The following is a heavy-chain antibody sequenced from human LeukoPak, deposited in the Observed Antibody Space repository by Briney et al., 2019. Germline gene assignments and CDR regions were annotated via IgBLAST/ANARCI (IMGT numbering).Heavy chain of an antibody. J-gene: IGHJ4*02. V-gene: IGHV3-21*01. CDR3: ASDYSRGSTTDY. D-gene: IGHD2-15*01. CDR2: ISGSSSYI. CDR1: GFTLSAYT. Sequence: PGGSLRLSCAASGFTLSAYTMNWVRRTPGKGPEWVSSISGSSSYIYYADSVKGRFTISRDNAKNSLYLQMNSLRAEDTAVYYCASDYSRGSTTDYWGQGTLVTVSS.